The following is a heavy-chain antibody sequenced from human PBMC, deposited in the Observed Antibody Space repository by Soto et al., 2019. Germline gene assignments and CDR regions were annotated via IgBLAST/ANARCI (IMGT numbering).Heavy chain of an antibody. J-gene: IGHJ4*02. CDR2: IYYSGST. CDR1: GGSISSGDNY. D-gene: IGHD3-22*01. Sequence: QVQLQESGPGLVKPSQTLSLTCTVSGGSISSGDNYWSWIRQHPGKGLEWIGYIYYSGSTYYNPSLRRRVTISVDTSKNPFSLKLSSVTAADSAVYYCARVRAGAPYYYDSTGFDHWGQGSLSPSPQ. CDR3: ARVRAGAPYYYDSTGFDH. V-gene: IGHV4-31*03.